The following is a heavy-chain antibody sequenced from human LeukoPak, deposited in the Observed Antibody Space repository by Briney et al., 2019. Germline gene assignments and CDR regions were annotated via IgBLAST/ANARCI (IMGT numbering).Heavy chain of an antibody. V-gene: IGHV4-59*01. Sequence: SETLSLTCTVSVGSISSYYWSWIRQPPGKGLEWIGYIYYSGSTNYNPSLKSRVTTSVDTSKNQFSLKLSSVTGADTAVYYCVRSYYYGMDVWGQGTTVTVSS. CDR3: VRSYYYGMDV. J-gene: IGHJ6*02. CDR2: IYYSGST. CDR1: VGSISSYY.